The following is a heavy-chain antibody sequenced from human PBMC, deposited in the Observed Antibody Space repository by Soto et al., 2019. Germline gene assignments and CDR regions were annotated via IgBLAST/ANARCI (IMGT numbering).Heavy chain of an antibody. D-gene: IGHD3-16*01. CDR2: ISGSGGST. V-gene: IGHV3-23*01. CDR1: GFAFNNYA. CDR3: VKEGPYINSWSSAGYLQH. J-gene: IGHJ1*01. Sequence: DVKLLESGGGVVQPGGSLRLSCAASGFAFNNYAMNWVRQAPGKGLEWVSHISGSGGSTDYADSVKGRFSISKDSSKNTLYLHMNSLRAEDTALYFCVKEGPYINSWSSAGYLQHWGLGTQVTVSS.